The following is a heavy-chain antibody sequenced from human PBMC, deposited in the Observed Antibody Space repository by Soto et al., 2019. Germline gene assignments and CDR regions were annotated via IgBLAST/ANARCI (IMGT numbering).Heavy chain of an antibody. V-gene: IGHV3-21*01. CDR3: ARDRGIWGSYRENDY. CDR1: GFTFSSYS. D-gene: IGHD3-16*02. Sequence: EVQLVESGGGLVKPGGSLRLSCAASGFTFSSYSMNWVRQAPGKGLEWVSSISSSSSYIYYADSMKGRFTISRDNAKNSLYLQMNSLRAEDTAVYYCARDRGIWGSYRENDYWGQGTLVTVSS. CDR2: ISSSSSYI. J-gene: IGHJ4*02.